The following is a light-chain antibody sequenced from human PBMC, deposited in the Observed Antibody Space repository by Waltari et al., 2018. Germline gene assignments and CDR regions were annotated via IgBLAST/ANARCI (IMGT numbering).Light chain of an antibody. CDR3: QQRSNWPGLT. V-gene: IGKV3-11*01. J-gene: IGKJ4*01. CDR2: DAS. Sequence: DIVLTQSPATLSLSPGQRATPSCRASQSVSSYLAWYQQKPGQAPRLLIYDASNRATGIPARFSGSGSGTDFTLTISSLEPEDFAVYYCQQRSNWPGLTFGGGTKVEIK. CDR1: QSVSSY.